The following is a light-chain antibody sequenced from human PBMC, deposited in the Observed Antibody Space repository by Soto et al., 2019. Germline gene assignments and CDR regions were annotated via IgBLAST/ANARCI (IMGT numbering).Light chain of an antibody. J-gene: IGKJ4*01. CDR3: QRFGTSPFLT. V-gene: IGKV3-20*01. CDR2: GTS. CDR1: HSFSSSH. Sequence: EIVLTQSPGTLSLSPGESVTLSCRASHSFSSSHLAWYQQKPGQAPRLLIYGTSTRATGIPERFSGSGSGTDFTLTIDRLEPEDFAVCYCQRFGTSPFLTFGGGSRVELK.